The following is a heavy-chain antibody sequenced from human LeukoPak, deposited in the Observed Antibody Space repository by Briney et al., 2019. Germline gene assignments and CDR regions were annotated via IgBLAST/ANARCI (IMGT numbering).Heavy chain of an antibody. CDR2: INPNSGVT. Sequence: ASVKVSFKASLYTFTDYYLHCVRQAPGQTLDCMARINPNSGVTNYAQNFQCRVTMTRDTSISTFYMELSRLSSADTAIYYCATDAGYSGSGVDGTWGQGTLVTASS. J-gene: IGHJ5*02. V-gene: IGHV1-2*06. CDR1: LYTFTDYY. D-gene: IGHD3-10*01. CDR3: ATDAGYSGSGVDGT.